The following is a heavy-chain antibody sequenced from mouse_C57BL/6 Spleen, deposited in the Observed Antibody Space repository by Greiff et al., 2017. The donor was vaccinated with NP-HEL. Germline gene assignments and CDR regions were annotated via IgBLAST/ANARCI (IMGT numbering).Heavy chain of an antibody. CDR3: AKVYDGRRGFDY. Sequence: VKLQESGAELVKPGASVKISCKASGYAFSSYWMNWVKQRPGKGLEWIGQIYPGDGDTNYNGKFKGKATLTADKSSSTAYMQLSSLTSEDSAVYFCAKVYDGRRGFDYWGQGTTLTVSS. V-gene: IGHV1-80*01. D-gene: IGHD2-3*01. CDR1: GYAFSSYW. J-gene: IGHJ2*01. CDR2: IYPGDGDT.